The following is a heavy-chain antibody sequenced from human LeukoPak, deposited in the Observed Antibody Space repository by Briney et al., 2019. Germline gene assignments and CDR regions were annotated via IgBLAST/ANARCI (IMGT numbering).Heavy chain of an antibody. D-gene: IGHD3-10*01. CDR1: GGSISSHY. CDR3: ARHEPYYLPRGFDP. CDR2: ISYSGST. V-gene: IGHV4-59*08. J-gene: IGHJ5*02. Sequence: SETLSLTCTVSGGSISSHYWSWIRQPPGKGLERIGYISYSGSTNSNPSLKSRVTISIDTSKNQFSLKLSSMTAADTAVYYCARHEPYYLPRGFDPWGQGTLVTVSS.